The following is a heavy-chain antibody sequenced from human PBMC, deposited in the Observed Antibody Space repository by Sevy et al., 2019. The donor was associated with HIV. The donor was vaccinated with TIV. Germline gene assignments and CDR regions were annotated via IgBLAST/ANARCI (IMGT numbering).Heavy chain of an antibody. J-gene: IGHJ6*02. CDR2: ISSSSSTI. Sequence: GGSLRLSCAASGFTFSSYSMNWVRQAPGKGLEWVSYISSSSSTIYYADSVKGRFTISRDNAKNSLYLQMNSLRAEDTAVYYWARGMGTSHHYYYGMDVWGQGTTVTVSS. V-gene: IGHV3-48*01. D-gene: IGHD2-2*01. CDR3: ARGMGTSHHYYYGMDV. CDR1: GFTFSSYS.